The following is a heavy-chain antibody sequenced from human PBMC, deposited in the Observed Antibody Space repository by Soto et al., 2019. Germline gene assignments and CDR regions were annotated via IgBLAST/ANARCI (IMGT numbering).Heavy chain of an antibody. CDR3: AIGWGGYFDS. CDR2: IYNSGST. V-gene: IGHV4-31*03. Sequence: VQLQEAGPGLVKPSQTLSLTSTVSGGSISSGGYYWSWIRQNPGKGLEWIGYIYNSGSTHYNPSLKSRVNLAVDTPKNQFSLKLSSVPAADTAGYECAIGWGGYFDSWGQGTLVSVSS. D-gene: IGHD3-16*01. CDR1: GGSISSGGYY. J-gene: IGHJ4*02.